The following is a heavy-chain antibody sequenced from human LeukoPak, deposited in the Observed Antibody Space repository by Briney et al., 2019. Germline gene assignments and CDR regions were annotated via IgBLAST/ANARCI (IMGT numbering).Heavy chain of an antibody. CDR1: GFTFSGSA. D-gene: IGHD3-3*01. Sequence: PGGSLRLSCAASGFTFSGSAMHWVRQASGKGLEWVGRIRSKANSYATAYAASVKGRFTISRDDSKNTAYLQMNSLRTEDTAVYYCTLGEWLSPFDYWGQGTLVTVSS. CDR3: TLGEWLSPFDY. V-gene: IGHV3-73*01. CDR2: IRSKANSYAT. J-gene: IGHJ4*02.